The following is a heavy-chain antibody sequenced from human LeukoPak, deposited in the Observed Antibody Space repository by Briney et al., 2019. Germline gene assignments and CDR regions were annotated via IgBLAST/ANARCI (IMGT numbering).Heavy chain of an antibody. CDR1: GFTFSSYG. V-gene: IGHV3-30*02. CDR3: AKDPFWGFCSSTSCYARYYYYYYMDV. D-gene: IGHD2-2*01. CDR2: IRYDGSNK. Sequence: GSLRLSCAASGFTFSSYGMHWVRQAPGKGLEWVAFIRYDGSNKYYADSVKGRFTISRDNSKNTLYLQMNSLRAEDTAVYYCAKDPFWGFCSSTSCYARYYYYYYMDVWGKGTTVTISS. J-gene: IGHJ6*03.